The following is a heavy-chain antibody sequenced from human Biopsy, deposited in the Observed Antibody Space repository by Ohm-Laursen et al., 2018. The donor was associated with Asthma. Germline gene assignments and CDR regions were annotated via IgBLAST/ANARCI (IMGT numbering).Heavy chain of an antibody. V-gene: IGHV2-70*04. CDR2: IDWEDDT. CDR3: GRHNDY. D-gene: IGHD1-1*01. Sequence: PTQTLTLTCSCSGFSGSTRGMSVSWIRQPPGKALEWLARIDWEDDTFYSTPLRTRLTISKDTSKNQVVLTMTNMDPVDTAIYFCGRHNDYWGQGILVTVSS. J-gene: IGHJ4*02. CDR1: GFSGSTRGMS.